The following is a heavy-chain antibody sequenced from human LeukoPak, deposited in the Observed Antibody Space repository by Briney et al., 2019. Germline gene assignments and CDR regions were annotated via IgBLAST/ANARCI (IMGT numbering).Heavy chain of an antibody. CDR3: ARDGGSSKAGPTT. CDR1: GGTFSSYA. J-gene: IGHJ5*02. Sequence: ASVKVSCKASGGTFSSYAISWVRQAPGQGLEWMGRIIPILGIANYAQKFQGRVTITADKSTSTAYMELSSLRSEDTAVYYCARDGGSSKAGPTTWGKETLVTVS. CDR2: IIPILGIA. D-gene: IGHD3-16*01. V-gene: IGHV1-69*04.